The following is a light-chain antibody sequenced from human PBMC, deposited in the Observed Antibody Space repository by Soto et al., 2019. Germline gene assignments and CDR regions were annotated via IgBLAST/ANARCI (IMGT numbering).Light chain of an antibody. CDR1: SGSIASNY. CDR2: EDN. Sequence: KFMLTQPHSVSGSPGKTVTISCTRSSGSIASNYVQWYQQRPGSSPTTVIYEDNQRPSGVPDRFSGSIDSSSNSASLTISGLKDEDEADYYCQSYDSSNQVFGGGTKLTVL. V-gene: IGLV6-57*01. CDR3: QSYDSSNQV. J-gene: IGLJ2*01.